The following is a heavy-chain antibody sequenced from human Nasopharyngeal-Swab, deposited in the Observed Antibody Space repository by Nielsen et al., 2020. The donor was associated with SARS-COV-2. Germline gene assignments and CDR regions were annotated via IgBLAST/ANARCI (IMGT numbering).Heavy chain of an antibody. J-gene: IGHJ6*03. D-gene: IGHD5-18*01. CDR2: TIPILGLA. CDR3: ARDTPEDTTLVTAYYYYMDV. CDR1: GGTFSNYA. V-gene: IGHV1-69*04. Sequence: SVKVSCKASGGTFSNYAISWVRQAPGQGLEWMGRTIPILGLANYAQKFLGRVTITADKSTNTAYMELSSLRSEDTAAYYCARDTPEDTTLVTAYYYYMDVWGKGTTVTVSS.